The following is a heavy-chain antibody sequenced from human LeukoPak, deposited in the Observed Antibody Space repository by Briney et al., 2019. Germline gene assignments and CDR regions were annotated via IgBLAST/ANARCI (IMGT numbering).Heavy chain of an antibody. V-gene: IGHV1-18*04. J-gene: IGHJ4*02. CDR3: ARACILTGYCTFDY. Sequence: ASVKVSCKASGYTFTSYGISWVRQAPGQGLEWMGWISAYNGNTNYAQKLQGRVTMTTDTSTGTAYMELRSLRSDDTAVYYCARACILTGYCTFDYWGQGTLVTVSS. CDR2: ISAYNGNT. CDR1: GYTFTSYG. D-gene: IGHD3-9*01.